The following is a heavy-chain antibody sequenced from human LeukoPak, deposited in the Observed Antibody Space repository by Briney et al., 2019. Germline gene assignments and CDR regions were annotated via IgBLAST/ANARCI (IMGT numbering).Heavy chain of an antibody. Sequence: GRYLRLSCAASGFTFSTYAMHWVRQAPGKGLEWVAVISYDGSNKYYADSVKGRFTISRDNSKNTLYLQMNSLRAEDTAVYYCVRGGIATTDSHASFREYWGQGTLVSVSS. V-gene: IGHV3-30*04. CDR2: ISYDGSNK. CDR1: GFTFSTYA. D-gene: IGHD6-13*01. J-gene: IGHJ4*02. CDR3: VRGGIATTDSHASFREY.